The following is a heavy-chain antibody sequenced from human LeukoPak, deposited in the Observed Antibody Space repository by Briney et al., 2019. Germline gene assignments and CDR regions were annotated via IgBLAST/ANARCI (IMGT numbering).Heavy chain of an antibody. CDR1: GFTFSSYW. D-gene: IGHD3-16*01. Sequence: GGSLRLSCAASGFTFSSYWMNWARQAPGKGLEWVASINHNGNVNYYVDSVKGRFTISRVNAKNSLYLQMSNLRAEDTAVYFCARGGGLDVWGQGATVTVSS. J-gene: IGHJ6*02. V-gene: IGHV3-7*03. CDR2: INHNGNVN. CDR3: ARGGGLDV.